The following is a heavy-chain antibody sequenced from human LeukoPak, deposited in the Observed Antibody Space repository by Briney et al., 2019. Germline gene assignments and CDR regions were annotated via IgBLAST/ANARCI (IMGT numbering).Heavy chain of an antibody. J-gene: IGHJ3*02. V-gene: IGHV1-2*02. CDR1: GYTFTGYY. Sequence: ASVKVSCKASGYTFTGYYMHWVRQAPGQGLEWMGWINTKTGGAIYAQKFQGGVTMTRDTSVTTSYMDLSRLTSDDTAVYYCARGGSFHQFDIWGQGTMVIVST. D-gene: IGHD3-10*01. CDR3: ARGGSFHQFDI. CDR2: INTKTGGA.